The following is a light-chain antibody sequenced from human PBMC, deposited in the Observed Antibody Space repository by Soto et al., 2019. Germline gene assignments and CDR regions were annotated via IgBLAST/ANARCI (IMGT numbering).Light chain of an antibody. CDR3: QSFDSSXXV. J-gene: IGLJ3*02. CDR2: EDN. Sequence: NFMLTQPHSVSESPGKTVTISCTRSSGSIASNYVQWYQQRPGSSPTTVIYEDNQRPSGVPDRFSGSIDSSSNSASLTISGLKTEDEADYYCQSFDSSXXVXXGGTKLTXL. V-gene: IGLV6-57*01. CDR1: SGSIASNY.